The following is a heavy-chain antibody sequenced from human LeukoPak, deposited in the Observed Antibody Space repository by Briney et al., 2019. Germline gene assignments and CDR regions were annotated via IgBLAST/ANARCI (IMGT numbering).Heavy chain of an antibody. CDR3: AKDYSSSWYISYYFDY. V-gene: IGHV3-23*01. J-gene: IGHJ4*02. D-gene: IGHD6-13*01. CDR2: ISGSGGST. Sequence: GGSLRLSCAASGFTFSSYAMSWVRQAPGKGLEWVSAISGSGGSTYYADSVKGRFTISRDNSKNTLYLQMNSLRAEDTAVYYCAKDYSSSWYISYYFDYWGQGTLVTVSS. CDR1: GFTFSSYA.